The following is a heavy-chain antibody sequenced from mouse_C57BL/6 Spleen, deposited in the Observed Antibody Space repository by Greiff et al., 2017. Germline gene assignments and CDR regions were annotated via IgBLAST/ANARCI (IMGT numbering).Heavy chain of an antibody. Sequence: VQLQQSGPGLVAPSQSLSITCTVSGFSLTSYAISWVRQPPGKGLEWLGVIWTGGGTNYNSALKSRLSISKDNAKSQVFLKMNSLQTDDTARYYCARRGSSGLGYFGCWGQGTTLTVSS. CDR3: ARRGSSGLGYFGC. D-gene: IGHD3-2*02. V-gene: IGHV2-9-1*01. CDR2: IWTGGGT. CDR1: GFSLTSYA. J-gene: IGHJ2*01.